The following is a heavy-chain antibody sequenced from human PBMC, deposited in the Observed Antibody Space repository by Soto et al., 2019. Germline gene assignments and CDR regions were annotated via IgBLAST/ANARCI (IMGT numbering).Heavy chain of an antibody. CDR1: GFTFSSYA. J-gene: IGHJ2*01. Sequence: VESGGGVVQPGRSLRLSCAASGFTFSSYAMHWVRQAPGKGLEWVAVISYDGSNKYYADSVKGRCTISRDNSKNTLYLQMNSPSAEDTTVYLCASPLWRNDYNWGYFDLWGRGTLVTVSS. CDR3: ASPLWRNDYNWGYFDL. V-gene: IGHV3-30-3*01. D-gene: IGHD4-4*01. CDR2: ISYDGSNK.